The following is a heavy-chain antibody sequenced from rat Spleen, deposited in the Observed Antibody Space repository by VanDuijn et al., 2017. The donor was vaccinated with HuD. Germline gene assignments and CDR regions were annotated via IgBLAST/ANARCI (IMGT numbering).Heavy chain of an antibody. CDR1: GHSIDSSYR. J-gene: IGHJ3*01. V-gene: IGHV3-3*01. CDR2: INSAGST. CDR3: ARSEGVHYNLPFAS. Sequence: EVQLQESGPGLVKPSQSLSLTCSVTGHSIDSSYRWNWIRKFPGNKLEWMGYINSAGSTNYNPSLKSRISITRDTSRNQFFLQVNSVTAEDTSTYYCARSEGVHYNLPFASWGQGTLVTVSS. D-gene: IGHD1-11*01.